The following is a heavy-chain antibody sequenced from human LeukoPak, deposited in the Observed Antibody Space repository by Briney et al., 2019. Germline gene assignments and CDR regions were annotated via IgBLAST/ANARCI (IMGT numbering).Heavy chain of an antibody. CDR3: ARVPTIPDCSSTSCQRFDP. D-gene: IGHD2-2*01. CDR2: INPNSGGT. V-gene: IGHV1-2*02. J-gene: IGHJ5*02. CDR1: GYTFTGYY. Sequence: GASVKVSCKASGYTFTGYYMHWVRQAPGQGLEWMGWINPNSGGTNYAQKFQGRVTMTRDTSISTAYMELSRLRSDDTAVYYRARVPTIPDCSSTSCQRFDPWGQGTLVTVSS.